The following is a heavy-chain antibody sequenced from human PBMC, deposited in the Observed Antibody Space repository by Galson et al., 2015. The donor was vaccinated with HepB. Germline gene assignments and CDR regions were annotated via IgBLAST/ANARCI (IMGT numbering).Heavy chain of an antibody. CDR2: IYYSGST. D-gene: IGHD2-15*01. CDR3: ASARFCSGGSCYLDP. J-gene: IGHJ5*02. Sequence: TVSGGSITSSAYYWTWIRQHPGKGLEWIGYIYYSGSTYYNPSLKSRATISMDTSKNQFSLRLTSVTAADTAVYYCASARFCSGGSCYLDPWGQGTLVTVSS. V-gene: IGHV4-31*03. CDR1: GGSITSSAYY.